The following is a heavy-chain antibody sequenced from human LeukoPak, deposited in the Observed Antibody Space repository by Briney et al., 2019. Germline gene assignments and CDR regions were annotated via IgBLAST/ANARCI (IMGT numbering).Heavy chain of an antibody. CDR2: IYYSGST. CDR3: ARVDGGYYDSSGYFH. D-gene: IGHD3-22*01. CDR1: GGSISSYY. V-gene: IGHV4-59*01. J-gene: IGHJ4*02. Sequence: SETLSLTCTVSGGSISSYYWSWIRQPPGKGLEWIGYIYYSGSTNYNPSLKSRVTISVDTTKNQSSLKLSSVTAADTAVYYCARVDGGYYDSSGYFHWGQGTLVTVSS.